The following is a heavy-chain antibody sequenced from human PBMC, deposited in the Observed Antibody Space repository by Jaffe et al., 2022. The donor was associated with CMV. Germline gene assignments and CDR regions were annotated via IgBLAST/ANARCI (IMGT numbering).Heavy chain of an antibody. D-gene: IGHD3-3*01. CDR3: ARDKLTIFGDHWYFDL. CDR1: GFTVSSNY. Sequence: EVQLVETGGGLIQPGGSLRLSCAASGFTVSSNYMSWVRQAPGKGLEWVSVIYSGGSTYYADSVKGRFTISRDNSKNTLYLQMNSLRAEDTAVYYCARDKLTIFGDHWYFDLWGRGTLVTVSS. J-gene: IGHJ2*01. CDR2: IYSGGST. V-gene: IGHV3-53*02.